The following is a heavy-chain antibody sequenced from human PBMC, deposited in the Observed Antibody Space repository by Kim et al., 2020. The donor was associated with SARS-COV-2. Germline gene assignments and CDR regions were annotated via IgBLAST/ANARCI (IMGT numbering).Heavy chain of an antibody. D-gene: IGHD6-6*01. V-gene: IGHV4-34*01. CDR2: INHSGST. CDR3: ARFAADYSSSPEVY. CDR1: GGSFSGYY. J-gene: IGHJ4*02. Sequence: SETLSLTCAVYGGSFSGYYWSWIRQPPGKGLEWIGEINHSGSTNYNPSLKSRVTISVDTSKNQFSLKLSSVTAADTAVYYCARFAADYSSSPEVYWGQGTLVTVSS.